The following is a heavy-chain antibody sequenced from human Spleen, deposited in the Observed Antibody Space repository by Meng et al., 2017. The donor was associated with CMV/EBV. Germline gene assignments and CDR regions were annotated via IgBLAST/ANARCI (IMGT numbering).Heavy chain of an antibody. Sequence: GESLKISCKGSGYSFSDYWIGWVRQMPGKGLEWMGIIYPDDSDTRYSASFQGQVTISADRSIRTAYLKWSSVKASDTAMYYCARLGHCSSTSCRGGGLDVWGQGTTVTVSS. CDR3: ARLGHCSSTSCRGGGLDV. V-gene: IGHV5-51*01. D-gene: IGHD2-2*01. CDR2: IYPDDSDT. CDR1: GYSFSDYW. J-gene: IGHJ6*02.